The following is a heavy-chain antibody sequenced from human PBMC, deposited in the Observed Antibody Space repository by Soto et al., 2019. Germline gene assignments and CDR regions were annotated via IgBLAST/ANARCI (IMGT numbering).Heavy chain of an antibody. CDR3: DTLPTVVTTGYY. Sequence: QVQLQESGPGLVKPSQTLSLTCTVSGGSISSCDYYWSWIRQPPGKGLEWIGYIYYSGSTYYNPSLKSRVTIAVDTSKNQFSLKPSSVTAAATAVYYCDTLPTVVTTGYYWGQGTLVTVSS. J-gene: IGHJ4*02. CDR1: GGSISSCDYY. D-gene: IGHD4-17*01. CDR2: IYYSGST. V-gene: IGHV4-30-4*01.